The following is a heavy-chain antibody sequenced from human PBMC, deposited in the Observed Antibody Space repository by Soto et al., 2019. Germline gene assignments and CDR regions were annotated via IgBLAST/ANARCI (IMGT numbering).Heavy chain of an antibody. V-gene: IGHV4-4*02. CDR1: SGSISSSNW. CDR2: IYYSGST. J-gene: IGHJ6*02. D-gene: IGHD3-10*01. CDR3: ARSRELLWFGELLYYYYGMDV. Sequence: PSETLSLTCAVSSGSISSSNWWSWVRQPPGKGLEWIGYIYYSGSTNYNPSLKSRVTISVDTSKNQFSLKLSSVTAADTAVYYCARSRELLWFGELLYYYYGMDVWGQGTTVTVSS.